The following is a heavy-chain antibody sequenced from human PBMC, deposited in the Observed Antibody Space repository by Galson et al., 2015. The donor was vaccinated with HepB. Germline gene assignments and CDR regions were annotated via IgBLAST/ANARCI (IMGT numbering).Heavy chain of an antibody. CDR3: ARVERIEAGDFWSGYSYYYYMDV. D-gene: IGHD3-3*01. CDR1: GFTISDNY. Sequence: LRLSCAVSGFTISDNYMSWIRQAPGKGLEWVSYISGRDSTTHYADSVQGRFTISRDDARNSLYLQMTSLRAEDTALYYCARVERIEAGDFWSGYSYYYYMDVWGKGTSVTVSS. J-gene: IGHJ6*03. CDR2: ISGRDSTT. V-gene: IGHV3-11*01.